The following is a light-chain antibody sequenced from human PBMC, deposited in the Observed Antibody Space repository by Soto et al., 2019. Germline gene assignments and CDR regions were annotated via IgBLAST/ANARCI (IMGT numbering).Light chain of an antibody. J-gene: IGLJ2*01. V-gene: IGLV2-14*01. Sequence: QSALTQPASVSGSPGQSITISCTGTSSDVGAYTYVSWYQQHPGKAPKLMIFEVSDRPSGVSNRFSGSKSGNTASLTISGLLAEDEADYYCSSYTTSNTLVFGGGTKLTVL. CDR1: SSDVGAYTY. CDR3: SSYTTSNTLV. CDR2: EVS.